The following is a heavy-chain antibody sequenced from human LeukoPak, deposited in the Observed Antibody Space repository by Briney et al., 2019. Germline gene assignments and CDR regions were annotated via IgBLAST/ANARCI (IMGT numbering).Heavy chain of an antibody. J-gene: IGHJ4*02. Sequence: GGSLRLSCAASGFSLSAYGVHWVRQAPGKGLEWVAVIWYDGTSKDYADSVKGRFTFSRDNSKNTLYLQMNSLTVEDTAVYYCAREVVGRFDYWGQGTLVTVSS. CDR3: AREVVGRFDY. D-gene: IGHD1-26*01. V-gene: IGHV3-33*01. CDR1: GFSLSAYG. CDR2: IWYDGTSK.